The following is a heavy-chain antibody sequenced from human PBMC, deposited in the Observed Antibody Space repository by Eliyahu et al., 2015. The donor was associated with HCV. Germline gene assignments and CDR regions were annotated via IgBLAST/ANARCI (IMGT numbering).Heavy chain of an antibody. CDR2: ISWNSGSI. D-gene: IGHD3-3*01. Sequence: EVQLVESGGGLVQPGRSPRLSCAASGFTFDDYAMHWVRQAPGKGLEGVSGISWNSGSIGYADSVKGRFTISRDNAKNSLYLQMNSLRAEDTALYYCAKDMGSGSHITIFGVVSYWGQGTLVTVSS. V-gene: IGHV3-9*01. CDR3: AKDMGSGSHITIFGVVSY. CDR1: GFTFDDYA. J-gene: IGHJ4*02.